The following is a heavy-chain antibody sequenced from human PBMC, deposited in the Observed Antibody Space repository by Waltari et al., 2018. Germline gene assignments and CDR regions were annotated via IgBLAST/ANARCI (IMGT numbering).Heavy chain of an antibody. CDR1: GFTFSSYE. V-gene: IGHV3-48*03. CDR2: ISSSGSTI. D-gene: IGHD2-2*01. Sequence: EAQLVESGGKLVQPGGSLRLSCVASGFTFSSYEMNWVRQAPGNGREWVSYISSSGSTIYYADSVKGRFTISRDNAKNSLYLQMNSLRAEDTAVYYCARVTSLPCWGQGTLVTVSS. CDR3: ARVTSLPC. J-gene: IGHJ4*02.